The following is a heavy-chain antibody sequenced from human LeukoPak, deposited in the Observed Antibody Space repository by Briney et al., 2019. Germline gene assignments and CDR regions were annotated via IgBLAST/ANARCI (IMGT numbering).Heavy chain of an antibody. CDR3: VTSSAVGGAQRAFDY. J-gene: IGHJ4*02. CDR1: GYTFTGYY. D-gene: IGHD3-10*01. CDR2: INPNAGDT. V-gene: IGHV1-2*02. Sequence: ASVKVSSKASGYTFTGYYIHWVRQAPGQGLEWLVWINPNAGDTKYAQKFQGRVTVTRDTSISTAYMELSRLRSDDTAVYYCVTSSAVGGAQRAFDYWGQGTLVTVSS.